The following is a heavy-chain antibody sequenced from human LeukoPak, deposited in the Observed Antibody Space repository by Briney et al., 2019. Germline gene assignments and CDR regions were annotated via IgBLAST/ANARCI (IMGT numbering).Heavy chain of an antibody. D-gene: IGHD2-8*01. J-gene: IGHJ4*02. CDR1: GFSLTTYP. CDR2: ISSDGNTE. V-gene: IGHV3-48*03. CDR3: ARDIVNGPFVTSLES. Sequence: GESLRLSCAASGFSLTTYPMNWIRQVPGKGLEWVSHISSDGNTEYYADSVRVRFTMSRHNAKNSLDLHMNSLRTEDTAVYYCARDIVNGPFVTSLESWGQGALVTVS.